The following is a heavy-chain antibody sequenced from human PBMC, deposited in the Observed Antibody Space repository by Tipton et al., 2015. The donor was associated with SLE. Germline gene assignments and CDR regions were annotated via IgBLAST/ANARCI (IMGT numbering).Heavy chain of an antibody. CDR2: IWYDGTNE. CDR3: ARGSFGRYYFDS. V-gene: IGHV3-33*01. Sequence: SLRLSCAASGFTFSTTGMHWVRQAPGKGLEWVAVIWYDGTNEDYADSGQGRFTISRDNSKNTLFLQMNSLRGEDSAVYFCARGSFGRYYFDSWGQGTLVTVSS. CDR1: GFTFSTTG. J-gene: IGHJ4*02. D-gene: IGHD3-3*01.